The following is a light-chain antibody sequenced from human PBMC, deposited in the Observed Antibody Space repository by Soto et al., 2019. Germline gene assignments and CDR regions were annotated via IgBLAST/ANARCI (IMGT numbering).Light chain of an antibody. CDR1: SSDVGGYNF. Sequence: QSVLTQPASVSGSPGQSITISCTGTSSDVGGYNFVSWYQQHPGKAPKLIIYEVSHRPSGVSYRFSGSKSGNTASLTISGLQAEDEADYYCSSYTSSVTLVFGGGTKVTVL. J-gene: IGLJ2*01. CDR2: EVS. CDR3: SSYTSSVTLV. V-gene: IGLV2-14*01.